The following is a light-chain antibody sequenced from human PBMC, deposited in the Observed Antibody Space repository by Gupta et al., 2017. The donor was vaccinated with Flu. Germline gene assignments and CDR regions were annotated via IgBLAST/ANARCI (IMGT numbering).Light chain of an antibody. Sequence: QSVLTQPPSVSGAPGPRVTISCTGSSSNIGAGYDVHWYQQLPGTAPKLLIYGNSNRPSGVPDRFSGSKSGTSASLAITGLQAEDEADYYCQSYDSSLSGSVFGGGTKLT. V-gene: IGLV1-40*01. CDR2: GNS. J-gene: IGLJ3*02. CDR3: QSYDSSLSGSV. CDR1: SSNIGAGYD.